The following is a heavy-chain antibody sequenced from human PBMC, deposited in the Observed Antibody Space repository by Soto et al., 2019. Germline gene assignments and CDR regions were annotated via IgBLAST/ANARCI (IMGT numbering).Heavy chain of an antibody. D-gene: IGHD2-2*01. CDR1: GGSFSGYY. Sequence: SETLSLTCAVYGGSFSGYYWSWIRQPPGKGLEWIGEINHSGSTNYNPSLKSRVTISVDTSKNQFSLKLSSVTAADTAVYYCATLYCSSTSCYIFDYWGQGTLVTVSS. CDR3: ATLYCSSTSCYIFDY. J-gene: IGHJ4*02. V-gene: IGHV4-34*01. CDR2: INHSGST.